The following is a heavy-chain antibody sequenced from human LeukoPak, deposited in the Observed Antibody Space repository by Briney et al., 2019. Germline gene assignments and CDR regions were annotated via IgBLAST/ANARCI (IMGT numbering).Heavy chain of an antibody. CDR3: ARGGAPYFDWCFDY. Sequence: GGSLRLSCAASGFTFSSYEVNWVRQAPGKGLEWISYISSSGSSIYYAESFKGRFTISRDKAKNSLYMQMNRLRAEDTAIYYCARGGAPYFDWCFDYWGQGTLVTVSS. CDR1: GFTFSSYE. CDR2: ISSSGSSI. V-gene: IGHV3-48*03. J-gene: IGHJ4*02. D-gene: IGHD3-9*01.